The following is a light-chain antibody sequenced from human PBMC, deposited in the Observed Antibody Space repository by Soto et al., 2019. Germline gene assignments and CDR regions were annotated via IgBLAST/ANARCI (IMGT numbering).Light chain of an antibody. CDR3: CSYAGSISWV. J-gene: IGLJ3*02. V-gene: IGLV2-23*01. CDR2: DDI. CDR1: SSDVGGHNL. Sequence: QSVLTQPASGSGSPGQSITISCTGTSSDVGGHNLVSWYQQHPGKAPTRMIYDDIKRPSGVSPRFSGSKSGNTASLTISGRQAEDEADYFCCSYAGSISWVFGGGTQLTVL.